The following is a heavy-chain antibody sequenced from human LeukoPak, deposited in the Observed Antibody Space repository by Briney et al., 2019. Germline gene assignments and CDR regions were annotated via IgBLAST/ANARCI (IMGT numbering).Heavy chain of an antibody. V-gene: IGHV3-23*01. J-gene: IGHJ4*02. CDR2: IGGGGGST. Sequence: PGGSLRLSCAASGFTFSSYAMSWVRLAPGKGLEWVSGIGGGGGSTSYADSVKGRFTISRDNSKNTLYLQMNSLRAEDTAVYYCARFGYSSGWQTEGFDYWGQGTLVTVSS. CDR1: GFTFSSYA. CDR3: ARFGYSSGWQTEGFDY. D-gene: IGHD6-19*01.